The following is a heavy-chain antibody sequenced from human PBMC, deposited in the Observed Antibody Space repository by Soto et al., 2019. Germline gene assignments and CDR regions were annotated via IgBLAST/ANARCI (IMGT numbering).Heavy chain of an antibody. J-gene: IGHJ4*02. V-gene: IGHV4-39*01. CDR2: VYYSGGT. CDR3: ARWVFYYYDSSGYGPNFDY. D-gene: IGHD3-22*01. Sequence: KTSETLSLTCDVSGGSIDNSHSFWGWVRQPPGRGLEFLGSVYYSGGTYYNPSLKSRVTVSVDTSKNQFSLKLSSVTAADTAVYYCARWVFYYYDSSGYGPNFDYWGQGTLVTVSS. CDR1: GGSIDNSHSF.